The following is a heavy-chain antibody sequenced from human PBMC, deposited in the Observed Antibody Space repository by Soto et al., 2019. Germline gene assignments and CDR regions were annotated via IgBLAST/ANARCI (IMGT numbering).Heavy chain of an antibody. Sequence: QLHLVQSGAVVKKPGASVTVSCSASGYPVTAYYMHWVRQAPGRGLEWMGWINPATGAAKYTPTSQGRVTMTRDTSTITVFMELSGLTSEDTAGFYCARGGGVGVAGSAAFDMWGQGTLVTVSS. CDR1: GYPVTAYY. V-gene: IGHV1-2*02. CDR3: ARGGGVGVAGSAAFDM. J-gene: IGHJ3*02. D-gene: IGHD3-3*01. CDR2: INPATGAA.